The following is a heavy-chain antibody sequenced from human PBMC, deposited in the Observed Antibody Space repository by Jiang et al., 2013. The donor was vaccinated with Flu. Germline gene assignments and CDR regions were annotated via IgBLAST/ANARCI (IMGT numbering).Heavy chain of an antibody. Sequence: GAEVKKPGASVKVSCKASGYTFTNYAMHWVRQAPGQRLEWMGWINAGNGNTKYSQKFQGRVTITRDTSASTAYMELSSLRSEDTAVYYCARGDSGAYYFDSSGYYLADYFDYWGQGTLVTVSS. CDR1: GYTFTNYA. J-gene: IGHJ4*02. D-gene: IGHD3-22*01. CDR2: INAGNGNT. CDR3: ARGDSGAYYFDSSGYYLADYFDY. V-gene: IGHV1-3*01.